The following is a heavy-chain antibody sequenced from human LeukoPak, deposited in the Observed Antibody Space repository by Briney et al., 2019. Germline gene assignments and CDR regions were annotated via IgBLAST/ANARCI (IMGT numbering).Heavy chain of an antibody. V-gene: IGHV3-30*03. J-gene: IGHJ3*02. Sequence: PGRSLRLSCAASGFTFSSYGMHWVRQAPGKGLEWVAVISYDGSNKYYADSVKGRFTISRDNSKNTLYLQMNSLRAEDTAVYYCARSRYYYDRTGALDIWDQGTMVTVSS. CDR2: ISYDGSNK. D-gene: IGHD3-22*01. CDR1: GFTFSSYG. CDR3: ARSRYYYDRTGALDI.